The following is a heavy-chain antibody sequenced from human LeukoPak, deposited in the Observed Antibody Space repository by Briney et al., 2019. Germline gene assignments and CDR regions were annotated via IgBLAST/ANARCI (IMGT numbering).Heavy chain of an antibody. CDR3: AKAFRITGELPDLPDY. CDR2: ISGSRGST. Sequence: GGSLRLSCAASGFTFSSYAMSWVRQAPGKGLEWVSAISGSRGSTYYADSVKGRFTISRDNSKNTLYLQMNSLRAEDTAVYYCAKAFRITGELPDLPDYWGQGTLVTVSS. CDR1: GFTFSSYA. D-gene: IGHD1-26*01. J-gene: IGHJ4*02. V-gene: IGHV3-23*01.